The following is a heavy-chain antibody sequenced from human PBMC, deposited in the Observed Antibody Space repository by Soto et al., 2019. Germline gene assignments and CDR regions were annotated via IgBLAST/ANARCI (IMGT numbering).Heavy chain of an antibody. Sequence: GGSLRLSCSASGFTFSNSWMSWVRQAPGKGLEWVGRIKSKTDGWTTDYAAPVKGRFTISRYDSKNTLYLQMNSLKTEDTAVYYCTSGSSLYYYGMDVWGQGTTVTVS. J-gene: IGHJ6*02. CDR3: TSGSSLYYYGMDV. D-gene: IGHD6-6*01. CDR1: GFTFSNSW. V-gene: IGHV3-15*01. CDR2: IKSKTDGWTT.